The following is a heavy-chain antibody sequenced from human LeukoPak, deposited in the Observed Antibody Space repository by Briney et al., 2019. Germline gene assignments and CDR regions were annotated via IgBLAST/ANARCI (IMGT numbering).Heavy chain of an antibody. CDR2: ISYDGSNK. CDR3: AGASRVVMTATPFDY. D-gene: IGHD2-21*02. Sequence: PGRSLRLSCAASGFTFSSYAMHWVRQAPGKGLEWVAVISYDGSNKYYADSVKGRFTISRDNSKNTLYLQMNSLRAEDTAVYYCAGASRVVMTATPFDYWGQGTLVTVSS. J-gene: IGHJ4*02. V-gene: IGHV3-30-3*01. CDR1: GFTFSSYA.